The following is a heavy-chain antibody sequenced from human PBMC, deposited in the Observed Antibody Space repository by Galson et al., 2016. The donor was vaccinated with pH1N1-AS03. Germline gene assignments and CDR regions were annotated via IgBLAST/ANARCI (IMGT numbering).Heavy chain of an antibody. D-gene: IGHD3-3*01. CDR2: IYHTGRT. CDR3: ARFEWSDSYCDY. CDR1: GYSISSGHY. Sequence: SETLSLTCDVSGYSISSGHYWGWIRQAPGKALEYIGNIYHTGRTYYNLSLKSRVTISRDTSKNQLSLKVRSVTAADTAVYYCARFEWSDSYCDYWGQGMLVTVSS. V-gene: IGHV4-38-2*01. J-gene: IGHJ4*02.